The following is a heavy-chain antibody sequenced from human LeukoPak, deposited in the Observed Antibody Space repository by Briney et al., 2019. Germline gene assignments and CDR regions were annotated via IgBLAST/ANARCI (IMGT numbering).Heavy chain of an antibody. V-gene: IGHV1-18*01. CDR2: ISAYNGNT. Sequence: GASVKVSCKAAGFTFKSYGFSWVRQAPGQGLEWMGWISAYNGNTKYAQKFQGRVTMTTDTSTSTAYLEVRSLRSDDTAVYYCARDVSYYGSGTYGDYWGQGTLVTVSP. CDR3: ARDVSYYGSGTYGDY. CDR1: GFTFKSYG. J-gene: IGHJ4*02. D-gene: IGHD3-10*01.